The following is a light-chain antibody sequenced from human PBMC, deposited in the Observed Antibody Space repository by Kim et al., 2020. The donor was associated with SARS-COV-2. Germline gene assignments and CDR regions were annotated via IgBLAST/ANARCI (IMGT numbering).Light chain of an antibody. CDR2: DAS. CDR1: QSISSW. Sequence: GDRVTITCRASQSISSWLAWYKQKPGKAPKLLIYDASSLESGVPSKFSGSGSGPEFTLTISSLQPDDFATYYCQQYNSYPRTFGQGTKV. V-gene: IGKV1-5*01. CDR3: QQYNSYPRT. J-gene: IGKJ1*01.